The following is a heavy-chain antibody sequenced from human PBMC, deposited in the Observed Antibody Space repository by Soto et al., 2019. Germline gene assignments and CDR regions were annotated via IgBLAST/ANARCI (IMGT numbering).Heavy chain of an antibody. Sequence: GGSLRLSCAASGFAFSSYAMSWVRQAPGKGLEWVSAISGSGGSTYYADSVKGRFTISRDNSKNTLYLQMNSLRAEDTAVYYCAKLIEVAGRAFDYWGQGTLVTVSS. CDR1: GFAFSSYA. CDR2: ISGSGGST. D-gene: IGHD6-19*01. V-gene: IGHV3-23*01. CDR3: AKLIEVAGRAFDY. J-gene: IGHJ4*02.